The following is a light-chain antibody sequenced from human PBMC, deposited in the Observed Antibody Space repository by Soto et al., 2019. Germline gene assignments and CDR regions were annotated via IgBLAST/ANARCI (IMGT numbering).Light chain of an antibody. CDR2: GAS. J-gene: IGKJ4*01. CDR1: QRVYGS. V-gene: IGKV3-15*01. CDR3: KQYKYWPLT. Sequence: EVVMTQSPVTLSVSPGERATLSCRASQRVYGSLAWYQQKPGQAPRLLIHGASNRATDIPARFSGSGSGTEFSLTINGLQSYDFAVYYCKQYKYWPLTFGGGTKVEIK.